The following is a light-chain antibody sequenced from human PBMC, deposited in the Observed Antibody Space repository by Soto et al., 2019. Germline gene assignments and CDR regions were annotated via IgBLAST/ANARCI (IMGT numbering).Light chain of an antibody. CDR2: GGS. Sequence: DIQMTQSPSSLSASVGDRVTITCRASQGISNYLAWYQQKPGKVPKLLIYGGSTLQSGVPSRFSGSGTGASYTLTITGLQAEDIATYYCQQSNIFPFTFGGGTKVGIK. CDR3: QQSNIFPFT. J-gene: IGKJ4*01. CDR1: QGISNY. V-gene: IGKV1-27*01.